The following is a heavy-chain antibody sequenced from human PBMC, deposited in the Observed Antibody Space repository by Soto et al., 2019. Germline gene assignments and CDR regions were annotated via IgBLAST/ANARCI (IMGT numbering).Heavy chain of an antibody. CDR2: INAGNGNT. CDR3: AGFPTEYYYDSSGYYFYY. Sequence: ASVKVSCKASGYTFTSYAMHWVRQAPGQRXEWMGWINAGNGNTKYSQKFQGRVTITRDTSASTAYMELSSLRSEDTAVYYCAGFPTEYYYDSSGYYFYYWGQGTLVTVSS. CDR1: GYTFTSYA. D-gene: IGHD3-22*01. J-gene: IGHJ4*02. V-gene: IGHV1-3*01.